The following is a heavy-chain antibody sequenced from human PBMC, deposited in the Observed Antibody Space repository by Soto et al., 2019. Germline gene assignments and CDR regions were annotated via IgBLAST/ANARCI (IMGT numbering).Heavy chain of an antibody. D-gene: IGHD6-13*01. J-gene: IGHJ3*02. V-gene: IGHV3-21*01. CDR1: VFTFISYS. CDR3: ARGQLAHDAFDI. Sequence: KTGWSLRLSCASSVFTFISYSMNWVRQAPGKGLEWVSSISSSSSYIYYADSVKGRFTISRDNAKNSLYLQMNSLRAEDTAVYYCARGQLAHDAFDIWGQGTMVTVSS. CDR2: ISSSSSYI.